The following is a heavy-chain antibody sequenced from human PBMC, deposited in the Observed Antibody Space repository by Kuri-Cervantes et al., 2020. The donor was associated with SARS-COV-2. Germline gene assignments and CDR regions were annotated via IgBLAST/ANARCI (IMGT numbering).Heavy chain of an antibody. J-gene: IGHJ4*02. CDR1: GYTFTGYY. D-gene: IGHD3-3*01. CDR2: INPNGGGT. Sequence: ASVKVSCKASGYTFTGYYMHWVRQAPGQGLEWMGWINPNGGGTNYAQKFQGRVTMTRDTSISTAYMELSRLRSDDTAVYYCARVVPPEFTIFGVVLSGDRFDYWGQGTLVTVSS. CDR3: ARVVPPEFTIFGVVLSGDRFDY. V-gene: IGHV1-2*02.